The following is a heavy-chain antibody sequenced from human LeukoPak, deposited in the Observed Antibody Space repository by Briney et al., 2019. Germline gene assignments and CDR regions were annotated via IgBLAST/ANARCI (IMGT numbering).Heavy chain of an antibody. CDR2: MRGSDDTT. CDR1: GFTFGTHA. D-gene: IGHD6-19*01. Sequence: GGSLRLSCAASGFTFGTHAMTWVRQAPGKGLECVSGMRGSDDTTYYADSVKGRFTISRDNSKNTLFLQMNSLRAEDTAVYYCAKLAGISGWYVYYFDYWGQGTLVTVS. J-gene: IGHJ4*02. CDR3: AKLAGISGWYVYYFDY. V-gene: IGHV3-23*01.